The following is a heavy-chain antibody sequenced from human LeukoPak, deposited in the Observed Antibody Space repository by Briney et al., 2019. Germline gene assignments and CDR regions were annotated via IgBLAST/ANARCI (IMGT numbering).Heavy chain of an antibody. Sequence: QPGGSLRLSCAASGFTFDSYAMTWVRQAPGKGLEWVSVIYSGGSTYYADSVKGRFTISRHNSKNTLYLQMNSLRAEDTAVYYCARAPEWLIFDYWGQGTLVTVSS. CDR3: ARAPEWLIFDY. V-gene: IGHV3-53*04. CDR2: IYSGGST. CDR1: GFTFDSYA. D-gene: IGHD6-19*01. J-gene: IGHJ4*02.